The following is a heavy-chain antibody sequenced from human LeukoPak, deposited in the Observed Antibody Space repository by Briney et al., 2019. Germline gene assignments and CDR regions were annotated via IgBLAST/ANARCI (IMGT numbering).Heavy chain of an antibody. J-gene: IGHJ3*02. Sequence: ASVKVSCKASGYTFTGYYMHWVRQAPGQGLEWMGWINPNSGGTNYAQQFQGRVTMTTDTSTSTAYMELRSLRSDDTAVYYCARGGSPPHAFDIWGQGTMVTVSS. V-gene: IGHV1-2*02. CDR2: INPNSGGT. D-gene: IGHD3-16*01. CDR3: ARGGSPPHAFDI. CDR1: GYTFTGYY.